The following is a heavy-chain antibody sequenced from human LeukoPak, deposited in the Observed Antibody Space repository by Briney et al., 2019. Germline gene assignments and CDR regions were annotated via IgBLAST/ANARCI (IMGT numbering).Heavy chain of an antibody. CDR1: GYTFTSYD. D-gene: IGHD5-24*01. J-gene: IGHJ4*02. CDR2: MNPNSGNT. V-gene: IGHV1-8*01. Sequence: ASVKVSCKASGYTFTSYDINWVRQATGQGLEWMGWMNPNSGNTGYAQKFQGRVTMTRNTSISTAYMELSSLRSEDTAVYYCARERWLQFPFFDYWGQGTLVTVSS. CDR3: ARERWLQFPFFDY.